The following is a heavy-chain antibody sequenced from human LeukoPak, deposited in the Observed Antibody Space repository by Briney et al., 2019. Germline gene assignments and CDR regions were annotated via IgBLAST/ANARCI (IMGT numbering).Heavy chain of an antibody. CDR2: INHSGST. V-gene: IGHV4-34*01. Sequence: SETLSLTCAVYGGSFSGYYWSWNRHPPGKGLEWIGEINHSGSTNYNPSLKSRVTISVDTSKNQFSLKLSSVTAADTAVYYCARGEVMDVWGKGTTVTVSS. CDR1: GGSFSGYY. J-gene: IGHJ6*04. CDR3: ARGEVMDV.